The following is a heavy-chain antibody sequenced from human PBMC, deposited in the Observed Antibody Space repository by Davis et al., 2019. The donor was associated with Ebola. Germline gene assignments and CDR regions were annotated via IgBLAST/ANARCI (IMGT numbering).Heavy chain of an antibody. Sequence: PGGSLRLSCAAPGFTFDDYAMHWVRQAPGKGLEWVSGISWNSGSIGYADSVKGRFTISRDNAKNSLYLQMNSLRAEDTALYYCAKDISTGTSSFDYWGQGTLVTVSS. V-gene: IGHV3-9*01. CDR1: GFTFDDYA. D-gene: IGHD1-7*01. CDR3: AKDISTGTSSFDY. CDR2: ISWNSGSI. J-gene: IGHJ4*02.